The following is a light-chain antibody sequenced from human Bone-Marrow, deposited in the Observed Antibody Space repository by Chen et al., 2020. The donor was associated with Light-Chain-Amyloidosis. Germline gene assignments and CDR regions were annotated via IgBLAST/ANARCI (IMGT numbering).Light chain of an antibody. CDR1: QSLLHSNGYNY. CDR3: MQALQTPCA. J-gene: IGKJ1*01. Sequence: DIVMTQSRLSLPVAPGEPASISCRSSQSLLHSNGYNYLDWYLQKPGQSPQLLIYLGSNRASGVPNRFSGSGSGTDFTLTISRVEAEDVGVYYCMQALQTPCAFGQGTKVEIK. CDR2: LGS. V-gene: IGKV2-28*01.